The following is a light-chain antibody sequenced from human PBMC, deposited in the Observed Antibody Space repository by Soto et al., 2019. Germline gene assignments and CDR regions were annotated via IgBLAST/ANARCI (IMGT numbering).Light chain of an antibody. Sequence: ETVLTQSPATLSLSPGERATLSCRASQSVSSYLAWYQQKPGQAPRLLIYDASNRATGIPARFSGSGSGTDFTLTISSLEPEDFAVYYCQQRSNWPWTFGQGTKVE. J-gene: IGKJ1*01. CDR3: QQRSNWPWT. CDR2: DAS. V-gene: IGKV3-11*01. CDR1: QSVSSY.